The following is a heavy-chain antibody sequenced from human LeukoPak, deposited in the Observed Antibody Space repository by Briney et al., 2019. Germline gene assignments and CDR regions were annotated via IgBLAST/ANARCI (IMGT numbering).Heavy chain of an antibody. Sequence: PGGSLRLSCAASGFTFSSYGMHWVRQAPGKGLEWVAVISYDGSNKYYADSVKGRFTISRDNSKNTLYLQMNSLRAEDTAVYYCARPYSSSSGVTYGMDVWGQGTTVTVSS. CDR1: GFTFSSYG. CDR2: ISYDGSNK. V-gene: IGHV3-30*03. CDR3: ARPYSSSSGVTYGMDV. J-gene: IGHJ6*02. D-gene: IGHD6-6*01.